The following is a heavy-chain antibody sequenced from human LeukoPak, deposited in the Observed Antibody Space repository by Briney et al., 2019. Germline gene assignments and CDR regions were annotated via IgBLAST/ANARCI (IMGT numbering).Heavy chain of an antibody. CDR3: ARDRGGDYEYYYYGMDV. V-gene: IGHV3-66*01. D-gene: IGHD4-17*01. Sequence: PGGSLRLSCAASGFTVSSNYMSWVRQAPGKGLEWVSVIYSGGSTYYADSVKGRFTISRDNSKNTLYLQMNSLRAEDTAVYYCARDRGGDYEYYYYGMDVWGQGTTVTVSS. CDR1: GFTVSSNY. J-gene: IGHJ6*02. CDR2: IYSGGST.